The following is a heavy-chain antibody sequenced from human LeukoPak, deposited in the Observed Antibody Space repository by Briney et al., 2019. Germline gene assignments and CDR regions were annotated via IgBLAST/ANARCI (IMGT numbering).Heavy chain of an antibody. CDR2: IYYNGIT. CDR1: GGSIGRYY. CDR3: ARTDSSCGSASCYFWLDP. D-gene: IGHD2-2*01. J-gene: IGHJ5*02. Sequence: SETLSLTCTVSGGSIGRYYWSWIRQSPGKGLEWVGHIYYNGITNSNPSLKSRVTISVDTSKNQFSLRLSSVTAADTAVYYCARTDSSCGSASCYFWLDPWGQGTLVTVSS. V-gene: IGHV4-59*01.